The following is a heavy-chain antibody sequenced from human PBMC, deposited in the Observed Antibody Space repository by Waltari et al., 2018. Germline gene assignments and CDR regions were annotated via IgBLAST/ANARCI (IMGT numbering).Heavy chain of an antibody. V-gene: IGHV1-8*02. CDR1: GYTFTSYG. CDR3: ARGSSPMLMVRGVINLFDY. J-gene: IGHJ4*02. CDR2: KDPNSGNT. D-gene: IGHD3-10*01. Sequence: QVQLVQSGAEVKKPGASVKVSCKASGYTFTSYGISWVRKAPGQGLEGKGRKDPNSGNTGYAQKFQGRVTMTRNTSISTAYMELSSLRSEDTAVYYCARGSSPMLMVRGVINLFDYWGQGTLVTVSS.